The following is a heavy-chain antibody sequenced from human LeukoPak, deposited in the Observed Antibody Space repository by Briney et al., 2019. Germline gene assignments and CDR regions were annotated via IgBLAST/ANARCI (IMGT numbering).Heavy chain of an antibody. D-gene: IGHD4-17*01. CDR2: INSDGSST. CDR3: ARDGQDYGDYFWYFDY. Sequence: GGSLRLSCAASGFTFSSYWMHWVRQAPGKGLVWVARINSDGSSTSYADSVKGRFTISRDNAKNTLYLQMNSLRAEDTAVYYCARDGQDYGDYFWYFDYWGQGTLVTVSS. V-gene: IGHV3-74*01. CDR1: GFTFSSYW. J-gene: IGHJ4*02.